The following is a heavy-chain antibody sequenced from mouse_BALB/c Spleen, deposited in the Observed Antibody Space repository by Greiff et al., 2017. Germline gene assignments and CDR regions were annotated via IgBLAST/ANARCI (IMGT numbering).Heavy chain of an antibody. V-gene: IGHV14-4*02. Sequence: VQLQQSGAELVRSGASVKLSCTASGFNIKDYYMHWVKQRPEQGLEWIGWIDPENGDTEYAPKFQGKATMTVDTSSSTAYMQLSSLTSEDSAVYYCTRNGITTGAMDYWGQGTSVTVSS. CDR2: IDPENGDT. CDR1: GFNIKDYY. J-gene: IGHJ4*01. CDR3: TRNGITTGAMDY. D-gene: IGHD2-4*01.